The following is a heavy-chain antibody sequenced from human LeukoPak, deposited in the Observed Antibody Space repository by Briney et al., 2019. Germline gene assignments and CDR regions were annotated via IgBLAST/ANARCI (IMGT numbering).Heavy chain of an antibody. CDR3: ASSYYDFWSGYPNYYYMDV. Sequence: SETLSLTCTVSGGSISSYYWSWIRQPPGKGLEWIGYIYYSGSTNHNPSLKSRVTISVDTSKNQFSLKLSSVTAADTAVYYCASSYYDFWSGYPNYYYMDVWGKGTTVTVSS. J-gene: IGHJ6*03. D-gene: IGHD3-3*01. V-gene: IGHV4-59*08. CDR2: IYYSGST. CDR1: GGSISSYY.